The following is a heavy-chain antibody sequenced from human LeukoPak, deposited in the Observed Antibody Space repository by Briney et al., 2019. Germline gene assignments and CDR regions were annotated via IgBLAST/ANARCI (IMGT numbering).Heavy chain of an antibody. CDR2: ITTSSRYI. Sequence: GGSLRLSCAASGFTFDSYSMNWVRQAPGKGLEWVSSITTSSRYIYYADPVKGRFTISRDNAKNSLSLQMNSLRAEDTAVYYCARDIGDYGDAFDIWGQGTMVTVSS. J-gene: IGHJ3*02. V-gene: IGHV3-21*01. CDR3: ARDIGDYGDAFDI. D-gene: IGHD4-17*01. CDR1: GFTFDSYS.